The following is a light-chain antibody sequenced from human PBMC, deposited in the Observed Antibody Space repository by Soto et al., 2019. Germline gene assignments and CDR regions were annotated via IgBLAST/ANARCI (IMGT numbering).Light chain of an antibody. CDR3: HLFGSSPGFT. Sequence: EIVLTQSPGTLSLSPGERATLSCRASQSINKRYLAWYQQKPGQAPRLLIYAASSRATGIPDRFSGSGSGTDVTLTISRLEPEDFAVYYCHLFGSSPGFTFGPGTKVDIK. CDR2: AAS. CDR1: QSINKRY. J-gene: IGKJ3*01. V-gene: IGKV3-20*01.